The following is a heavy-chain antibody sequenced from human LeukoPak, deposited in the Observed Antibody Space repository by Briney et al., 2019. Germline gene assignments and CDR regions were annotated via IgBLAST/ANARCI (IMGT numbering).Heavy chain of an antibody. D-gene: IGHD3-10*01. CDR2: IYYSGST. Sequence: PSETLSLTCTVSGGPISSYYWSWIRQPPGKGLEWIGYIYYSGSTNYNPSLKSRVTISVDTSKNQFSLKLSSVTAADTAVYYCARCMGSYSDAFDIWGQGTMVTVSS. V-gene: IGHV4-59*01. J-gene: IGHJ3*02. CDR1: GGPISSYY. CDR3: ARCMGSYSDAFDI.